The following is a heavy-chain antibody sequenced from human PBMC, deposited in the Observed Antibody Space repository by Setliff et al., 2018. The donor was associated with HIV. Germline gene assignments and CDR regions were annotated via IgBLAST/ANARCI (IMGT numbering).Heavy chain of an antibody. Sequence: SETLSLTCTVSGDSVNDRSYFWGWIRQPPGKGLEWIGTFYYNGDSRYNPSLKSRVTISVDTSKNHLSLKLTSMTAADTGVYFCTLTHVGAQTHVGIPMIDNFWGQGILVTVSS. CDR1: GDSVNDRSYF. CDR3: TLTHVGAQTHVGIPMIDNF. J-gene: IGHJ4*02. V-gene: IGHV4-39*02. CDR2: FYYNGDS. D-gene: IGHD3-16*02.